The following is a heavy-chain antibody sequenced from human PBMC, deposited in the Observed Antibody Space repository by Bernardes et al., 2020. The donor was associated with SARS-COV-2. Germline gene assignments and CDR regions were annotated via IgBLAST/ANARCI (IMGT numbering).Heavy chain of an antibody. CDR1: GGSISSYY. D-gene: IGHD3-22*01. CDR3: ARERTYYDSSGYYFVDWFDP. Sequence: SETLSLTCTVSGGSISSYYWSWIRQPAGKGLEWIGRIYTSGSTNYNPSLKSRVTMSVDTSKNQFSLKLSSVTAADTAVYYCARERTYYDSSGYYFVDWFDPWGQGTLVTVSS. J-gene: IGHJ5*02. V-gene: IGHV4-4*07. CDR2: IYTSGST.